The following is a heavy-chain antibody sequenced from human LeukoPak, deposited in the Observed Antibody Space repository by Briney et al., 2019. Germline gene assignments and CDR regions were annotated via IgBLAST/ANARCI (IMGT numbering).Heavy chain of an antibody. J-gene: IGHJ4*02. CDR1: GGSISSSSYY. CDR3: ARGQGTYYYGSGSPIDY. CDR2: IYYSGST. D-gene: IGHD3-10*01. Sequence: PSETLSLTCTISGGSISSSSYYWGWIRQPPGKGLEWIGSIYYSGSTYYNPSLKSRVTISVDTSKNQFSLKLSSVTAADTAVYYCARGQGTYYYGSGSPIDYWGQGTLVTVSS. V-gene: IGHV4-39*07.